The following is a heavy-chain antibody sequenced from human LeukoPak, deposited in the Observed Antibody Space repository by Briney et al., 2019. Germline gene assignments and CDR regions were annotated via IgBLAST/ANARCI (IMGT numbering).Heavy chain of an antibody. J-gene: IGHJ2*01. D-gene: IGHD4-17*01. CDR3: AKEGSATVTTENWYFDL. CDR2: ISISGSTI. CDR1: GFIFSDYY. V-gene: IGHV3-11*01. Sequence: GGSLRLSCAASGFIFSDYYMSWIRQAPGKGLEWVSYISISGSTIYYADSVKGRFTISRDNAKNSLYLQMNSLRAEDTAVYYCAKEGSATVTTENWYFDLWGRGTLVTVSS.